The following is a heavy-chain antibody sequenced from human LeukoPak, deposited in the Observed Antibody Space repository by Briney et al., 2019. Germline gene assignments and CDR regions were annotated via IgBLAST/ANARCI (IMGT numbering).Heavy chain of an antibody. J-gene: IGHJ4*02. CDR1: GFTFSTYA. Sequence: GGSLRLSCAASGFTFSTYAMHWVRQGPGKGLEWVAVISYDGSNKYYADSVKGRFTISRDNSRTFLYLQMDSLRLEDTAVYYCARGAPPDYWGQGTLVTVSS. CDR2: ISYDGSNK. CDR3: ARGAPPDY. V-gene: IGHV3-30-3*01.